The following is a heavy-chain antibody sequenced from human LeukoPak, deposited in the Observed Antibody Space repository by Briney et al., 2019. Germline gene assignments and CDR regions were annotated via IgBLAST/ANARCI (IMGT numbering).Heavy chain of an antibody. CDR3: ARDPVEISYDY. Sequence: PGGSLRLSCAASGFTFSDYYMSWIRQAPGKGLEWVSYISSGGSSIYYADSVRGRFTISRDNAKNSLYLQMISLRAEDTAVYYCARDPVEISYDYWGQGTLVTVSS. CDR2: ISSGGSSI. CDR1: GFTFSDYY. V-gene: IGHV3-11*04. D-gene: IGHD5-24*01. J-gene: IGHJ4*02.